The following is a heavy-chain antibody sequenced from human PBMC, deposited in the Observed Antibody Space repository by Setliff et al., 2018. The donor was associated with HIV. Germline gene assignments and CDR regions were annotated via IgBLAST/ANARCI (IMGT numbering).Heavy chain of an antibody. CDR1: GVSISNYY. CDR2: IYSNGGT. Sequence: SETLSLTCNVSGVSISNYYWSWVRQPPGKGLEYIGYIYSNGGTNYNPSLKSRVTISVDTSKNQFSLRPSSVTAADTAVYYCARRPYYFDYWGQGTLVTVSS. V-gene: IGHV4-59*01. J-gene: IGHJ4*02. CDR3: ARRPYYFDY.